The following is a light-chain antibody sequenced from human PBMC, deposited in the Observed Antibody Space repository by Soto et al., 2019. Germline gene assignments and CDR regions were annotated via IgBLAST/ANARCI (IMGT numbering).Light chain of an antibody. Sequence: QSVLTQPPSASGTPGQRVTISCSGSSSNIGRNTVHWYQQLPGTAPNVLIYTNDKRPSGVPDRFSGSKSGTSASLAISGLQSEDEADYYCAAWDDSLNGHVFGTGTKVTVL. CDR1: SSNIGRNT. J-gene: IGLJ1*01. CDR3: AAWDDSLNGHV. CDR2: TND. V-gene: IGLV1-44*01.